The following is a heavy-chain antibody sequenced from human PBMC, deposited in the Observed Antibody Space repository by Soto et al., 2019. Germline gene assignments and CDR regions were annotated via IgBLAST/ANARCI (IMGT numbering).Heavy chain of an antibody. CDR1: GDSIRSGDYY. Sequence: QVHLEESGPGLVKPSQTLSLTCTVLGDSIRSGDYYWNWIRQPPGRGLEWIGYIYYSGSTYYNPSLKSSLTMSVAKSKDQFPLRLSSVIAADTAVDSWARAVAYYYYGMDVWGKGTTVIVSS. V-gene: IGHV4-30-4*01. J-gene: IGHJ6*04. CDR3: ARAVAYYYYGMDV. CDR2: IYYSGST. D-gene: IGHD2-15*01.